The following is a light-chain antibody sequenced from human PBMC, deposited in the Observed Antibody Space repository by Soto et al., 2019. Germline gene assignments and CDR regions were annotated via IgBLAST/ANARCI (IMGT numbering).Light chain of an antibody. CDR2: EGS. Sequence: QSVLTQPASVSGSPGQSVTISCTGTSSDVGSYNLVSWYQQHPGKAPKLMIYEGSQRPSGVSNRFSGSKSGNTASLTISGLQAEYEADYYCCSYAGSSTFVVFGGGTKLTVL. J-gene: IGLJ2*01. CDR1: SSDVGSYNL. V-gene: IGLV2-23*01. CDR3: CSYAGSSTFVV.